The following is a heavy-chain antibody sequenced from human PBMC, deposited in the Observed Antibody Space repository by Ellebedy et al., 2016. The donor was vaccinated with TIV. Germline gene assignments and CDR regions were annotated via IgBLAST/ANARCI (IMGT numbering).Heavy chain of an antibody. CDR3: ARDLGVPDDY. J-gene: IGHJ4*02. CDR1: GYAFTSRW. V-gene: IGHV1-2*02. CDR2: IKTHNCDT. D-gene: IGHD3-10*01. Sequence: AASVKVSCKASGYAFTSRWLHWVRQAAGQGREWLGLIKTHNCDTIYAQKFQGRVTLTRDTSISTAYMELNRLTPDDTAVYYCARDLGVPDDYWGQGTLVTVSS.